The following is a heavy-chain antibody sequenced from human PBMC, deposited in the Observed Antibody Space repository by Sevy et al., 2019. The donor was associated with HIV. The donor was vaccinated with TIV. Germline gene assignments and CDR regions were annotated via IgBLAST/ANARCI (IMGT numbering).Heavy chain of an antibody. Sequence: ASVKVSCKVSGSTLTQLSMHWVRQAPGKGLEWMATFDPEDGETFFAQKFQGRVTMTEDTSTDTAYMELSSLRSEDTAVYYCATTKDYYDSSGYPFDDWGQGTLVIVSS. V-gene: IGHV1-24*01. CDR2: FDPEDGET. D-gene: IGHD3-22*01. CDR3: ATTKDYYDSSGYPFDD. J-gene: IGHJ4*02. CDR1: GSTLTQLS.